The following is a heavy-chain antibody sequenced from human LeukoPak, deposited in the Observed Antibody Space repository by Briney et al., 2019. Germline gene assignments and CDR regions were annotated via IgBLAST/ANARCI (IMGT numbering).Heavy chain of an antibody. J-gene: IGHJ6*03. Sequence: GGSLRLSCAASGLTFSSYTMNWVRQAPGKGLEWVSGISGSGVSTYYADSVKGRFTTSRDNSKNTLYLQMNSLRAEDTAVYFCARMPSTEIYYYYYMDVWGKGTTVTVSS. D-gene: IGHD2-2*01. CDR1: GLTFSSYT. V-gene: IGHV3-23*01. CDR3: ARMPSTEIYYYYYMDV. CDR2: ISGSGVST.